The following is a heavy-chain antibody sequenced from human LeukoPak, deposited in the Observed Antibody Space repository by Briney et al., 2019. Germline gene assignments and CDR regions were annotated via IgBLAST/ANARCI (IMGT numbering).Heavy chain of an antibody. CDR3: ASDITMKDAFDI. CDR1: GFTFSNAW. J-gene: IGHJ3*02. Sequence: GGSLRLSCAASGFTFSNAWMSWVRQAPGKGLEWVSYISSSSSTIYYADSVKGRFTISRDNAKNSLYLQMNSLRAEDTAVYYCASDITMKDAFDIWGQGTMVTVSS. V-gene: IGHV3-48*04. CDR2: ISSSSSTI. D-gene: IGHD3-22*01.